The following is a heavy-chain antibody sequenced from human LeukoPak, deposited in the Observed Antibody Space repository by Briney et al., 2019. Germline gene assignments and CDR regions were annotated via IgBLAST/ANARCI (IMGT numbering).Heavy chain of an antibody. CDR3: ARGYGGDSGNGMDV. CDR1: GFTFRSYG. Sequence: GGSLRLSCAASGFTFRSYGIHWVRQAPGKGLEWVTGTWYDGSNKYYTDSVKGRFTISRDNSKSTFHLQMNSLRAEDTAVYYCARGYGGDSGNGMDVWGQGTTVTVSS. J-gene: IGHJ6*02. V-gene: IGHV3-33*01. CDR2: TWYDGSNK. D-gene: IGHD4-23*01.